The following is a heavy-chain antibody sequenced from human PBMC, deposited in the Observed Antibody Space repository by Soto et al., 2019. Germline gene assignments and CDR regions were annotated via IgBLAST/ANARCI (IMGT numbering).Heavy chain of an antibody. D-gene: IGHD1-26*01. J-gene: IGHJ4*02. CDR2: IYLGDSDT. CDR1: GYSFTNYW. V-gene: IGHV5-51*01. CDR3: ARLESGSYSRGHPDNFDY. Sequence: PGESLNISCQGSGYSFTNYWIGWVRQMPGKGLELMGTIYLGDSDTRYSPSFQGRVTISADKSISAAYLQWGSLKASDTAMYYCARLESGSYSRGHPDNFDYWGQGTLVNVSS.